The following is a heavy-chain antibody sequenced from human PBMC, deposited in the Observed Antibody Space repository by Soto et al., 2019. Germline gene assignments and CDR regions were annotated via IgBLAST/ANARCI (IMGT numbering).Heavy chain of an antibody. J-gene: IGHJ3*02. CDR1: GGTFSSYT. Sequence: ASVKVSCKASGGTFSSYTISWVRQAPGQGLEWMGRIIPILGIANYAQKFQGRVTITADKSTSTAYMELSSLRSEDTAVYYCASPVAGSNAFDIWGQGTMVTVSS. CDR3: ASPVAGSNAFDI. CDR2: IIPILGIA. V-gene: IGHV1-69*02. D-gene: IGHD6-19*01.